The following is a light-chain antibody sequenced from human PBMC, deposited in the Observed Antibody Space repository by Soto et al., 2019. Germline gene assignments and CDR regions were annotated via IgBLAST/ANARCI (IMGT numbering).Light chain of an antibody. Sequence: DIQLTQSPSFLSASVGDRVTITCRASQGISSYLAWYQQKPGKAPKLLIYAASTLQSGVPSRFSGSGSGTEFTLTISSRQPEDFATYYCQQLNSYLTFGGGTKVEIK. CDR1: QGISSY. J-gene: IGKJ4*01. V-gene: IGKV1-9*01. CDR2: AAS. CDR3: QQLNSYLT.